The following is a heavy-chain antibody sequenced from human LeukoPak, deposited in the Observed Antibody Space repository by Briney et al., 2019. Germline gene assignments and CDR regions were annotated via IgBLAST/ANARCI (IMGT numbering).Heavy chain of an antibody. D-gene: IGHD3-10*01. CDR3: ASGGFGELTDAFDI. Sequence: GRSLRLSCAASGFTFSSYAMHWVRQAPGKGLEXXXVISYDGSNKYYADSVKGRFTISRDNSKNTLYLQMNSLRAEDTAVYYCASGGFGELTDAFDIWGQGTMVTVSS. CDR2: ISYDGSNK. CDR1: GFTFSSYA. J-gene: IGHJ3*02. V-gene: IGHV3-30*04.